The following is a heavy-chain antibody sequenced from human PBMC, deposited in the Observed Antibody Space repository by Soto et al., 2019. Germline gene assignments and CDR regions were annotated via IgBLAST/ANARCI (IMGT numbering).Heavy chain of an antibody. J-gene: IGHJ4*02. CDR3: ALAGWLYNY. CDR1: GFSLSTSGVG. V-gene: IGHV2-5*02. CDR2: IYWDDDK. Sequence: QITLKESGPTLVKPTQTLTLTCTFSGFSLSTSGVGVGWIRQPPGKALEWLALIYWDDDKRYSPSLKSRLTITTDTTKNQVVLTMTNMDPVDTATYYCALAGWLYNYWGQGTLVTVSS. D-gene: IGHD3-22*01.